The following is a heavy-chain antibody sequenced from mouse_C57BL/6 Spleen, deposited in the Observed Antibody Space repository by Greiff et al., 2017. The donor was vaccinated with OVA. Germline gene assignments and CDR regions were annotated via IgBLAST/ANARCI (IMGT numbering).Heavy chain of an antibody. CDR3: AREARFITTVVEGFDY. D-gene: IGHD1-1*01. Sequence: QVQLQQSGAELAKPGASVKLSCKASGYTFTSYWMHWVKRRPGQGLEWIGYINPSSGYTKYNQKFKDKATLTADKSSSTAYRQLSSLTYEDSAVYYCAREARFITTVVEGFDYWGQGTTLTVSS. V-gene: IGHV1-7*01. CDR2: INPSSGYT. J-gene: IGHJ2*01. CDR1: GYTFTSYW.